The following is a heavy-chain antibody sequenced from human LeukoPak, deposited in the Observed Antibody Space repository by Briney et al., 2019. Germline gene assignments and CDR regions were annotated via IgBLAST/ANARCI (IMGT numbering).Heavy chain of an antibody. Sequence: SETLSLTCTVSGGSISSSSYYWSWIRQPPGKGLEWIGYIYYSGSTNYNPSLKSRVTISVDTSKNQFSLKLSSVTAADTAVYYCARQRSEGGAVAGNNWFDPWGQGTLVTVSS. CDR1: GGSISSSSYY. J-gene: IGHJ5*02. CDR3: ARQRSEGGAVAGNNWFDP. CDR2: IYYSGST. V-gene: IGHV4-61*05. D-gene: IGHD6-19*01.